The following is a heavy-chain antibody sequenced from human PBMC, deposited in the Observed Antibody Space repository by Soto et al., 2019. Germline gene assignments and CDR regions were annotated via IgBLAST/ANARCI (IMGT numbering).Heavy chain of an antibody. J-gene: IGHJ4*02. CDR2: ISYDGNNK. V-gene: IGHV3-30*09. Sequence: QVQLVESGGGVVQPGRSLRLSCAASGFTFSPYAMHWVRQAPGKGLEWVAVISYDGNNKNYADSVKGRLAISRDNSRNTRYLQMSSLGAEDTAVYDCARARLDTPALDYWGQGTLVTVSS. CDR3: ARARLDTPALDY. CDR1: GFTFSPYA. D-gene: IGHD2-2*01.